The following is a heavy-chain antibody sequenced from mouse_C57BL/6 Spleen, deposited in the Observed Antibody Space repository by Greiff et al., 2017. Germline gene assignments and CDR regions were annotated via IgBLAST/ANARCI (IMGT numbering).Heavy chain of an antibody. V-gene: IGHV5-9-1*02. CDR3: TRGGAPDWYFGV. Sequence: EVQLVESGEGSVKPGGSLKLSCEASGFTFSSYAMSWVRQTPEKRLEWVANISSGGDYIYYADTVQGRFTISRDNARNTLYLQMSSRKSEDTAMYYWTRGGAPDWYFGVWGTGTTVTVSS. J-gene: IGHJ1*03. CDR2: ISSGGDYI. CDR1: GFTFSSYA.